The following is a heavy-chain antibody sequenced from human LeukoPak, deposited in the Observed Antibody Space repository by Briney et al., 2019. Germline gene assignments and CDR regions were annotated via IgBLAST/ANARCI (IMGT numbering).Heavy chain of an antibody. D-gene: IGHD3-10*01. Sequence: SETLSLTCTVSGGSISSYYWSWIRQPAGKGLEWIGRIYTSGSTNYNPSLKSRVTMSVDTSKNQFSLKLSSVTAADTAVYYCARSESVALWFGQRDAFDIWGQGTMVTVSS. V-gene: IGHV4-4*07. CDR1: GGSISSYY. CDR2: IYTSGST. J-gene: IGHJ3*02. CDR3: ARSESVALWFGQRDAFDI.